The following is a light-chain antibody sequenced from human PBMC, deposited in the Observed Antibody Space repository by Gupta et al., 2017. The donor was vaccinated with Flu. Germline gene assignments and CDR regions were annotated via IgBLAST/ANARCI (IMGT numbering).Light chain of an antibody. CDR1: QSVSSY. CDR3: QPPSNRPTYT. J-gene: IGKJ2*01. Sequence: ILLPQSPATLSLSPGEGATLSCRASQSVSSYLAWYQQKPGQAPRLLIYDASNRATGIPARFSGSGSGTDFTLTISSLQPEDFAVDDCQPPSNRPTYTCGQGTXRAIK. CDR2: DAS. V-gene: IGKV3-11*01.